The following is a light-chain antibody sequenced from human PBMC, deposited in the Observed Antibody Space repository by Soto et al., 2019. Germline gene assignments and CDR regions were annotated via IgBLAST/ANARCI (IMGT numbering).Light chain of an antibody. CDR2: DAS. CDR3: QQFDNLPPFT. J-gene: IGKJ3*01. V-gene: IGKV1-33*01. CDR1: QDISNY. Sequence: DIRMTQSPSSLSASVGDRVTITCQASQDISNYLNWYQQKPGKAPKLLIYDASNLDTGVTSKFSVSGSRIDFTFTISSLQPEDIATYYCQQFDNLPPFTFGPGTKVDIK.